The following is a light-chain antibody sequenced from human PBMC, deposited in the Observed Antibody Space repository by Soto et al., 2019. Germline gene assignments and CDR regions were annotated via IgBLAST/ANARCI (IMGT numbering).Light chain of an antibody. CDR3: QQSYTTPRT. V-gene: IGKV1-39*01. J-gene: IGKJ2*01. CDR1: QSISSY. CDR2: GSS. Sequence: DIQMTQSPSSLSASVGDRVTITCRASQSISSYLNWYQQKPGKAPKLLIFGSSSLQSGVPSRFSGSGSGTEFTLTISSLQREDSATYYCQQSYTTPRTFGQGTKLEIK.